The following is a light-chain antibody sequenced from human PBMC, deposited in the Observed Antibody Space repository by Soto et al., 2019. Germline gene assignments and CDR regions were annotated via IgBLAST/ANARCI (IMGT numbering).Light chain of an antibody. V-gene: IGLV2-23*02. Sequence: SALTQPASVSGSPGQSITISCTGTSSDVGSYNLVSWYQQHPGKAPKFMIYEVNKRPSGVSNRFSGSKSGNTASLTISGLQAEDEADYYCCSYAASSTWVFGGGTKLTV. J-gene: IGLJ2*01. CDR1: SSDVGSYNL. CDR3: CSYAASSTWV. CDR2: EVN.